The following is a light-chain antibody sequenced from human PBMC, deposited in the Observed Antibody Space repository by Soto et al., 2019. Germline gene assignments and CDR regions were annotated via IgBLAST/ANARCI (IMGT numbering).Light chain of an antibody. CDR3: SSDTSSSTL. J-gene: IGLJ1*01. CDR1: RSDVGSYNY. Sequence: QSALTQPASVSGSPGQSITISCTGTRSDVGSYNYVSWYQQHPGKAPKLMIYEVSDRPSGISSRFSGSKSGNTASLPISGLQTEDEADYYCSSDTSSSTLFGTGTKVTVL. CDR2: EVS. V-gene: IGLV2-14*01.